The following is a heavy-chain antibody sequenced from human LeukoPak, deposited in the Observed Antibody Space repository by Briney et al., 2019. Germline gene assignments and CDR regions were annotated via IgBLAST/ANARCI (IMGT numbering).Heavy chain of an antibody. CDR3: ARAPIAAAGTRWFDP. J-gene: IGHJ5*02. Sequence: PSETLSPTCTVSGGSISSYYWSWIRQPPGKGLEWIGYIYYSGSTNYNPSLKSRVTISVDTSKNQFSLKLSSVTAADTAVYYCARAPIAAAGTRWFDPWGQGTLVTVSS. CDR2: IYYSGST. V-gene: IGHV4-59*01. D-gene: IGHD6-13*01. CDR1: GGSISSYY.